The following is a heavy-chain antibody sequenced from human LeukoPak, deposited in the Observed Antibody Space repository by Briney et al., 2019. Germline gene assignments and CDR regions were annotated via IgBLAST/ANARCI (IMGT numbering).Heavy chain of an antibody. CDR2: IYHSISS. V-gene: IGHV4-38-2*01. CDR3: AKHKEGIMVWGLNTKKERAYKWFDP. D-gene: IGHD3-10*01. Sequence: SETLSLTCSVSGYSISNGYYGGWPRQPPGKGLGCIGSIYHSISSSYNPSLKSRVTIYVATSKNQFSLKLSSVTAADTAVNYCAKHKEGIMVWGLNTKKERAYKWFDPWGQGTLVTVSS. CDR1: GYSISNGYY. J-gene: IGHJ5*02.